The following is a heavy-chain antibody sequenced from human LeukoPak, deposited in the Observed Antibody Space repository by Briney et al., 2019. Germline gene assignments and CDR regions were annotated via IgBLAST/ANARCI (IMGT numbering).Heavy chain of an antibody. D-gene: IGHD3-16*02. CDR2: ISYDGSNK. CDR1: GFTFSSYA. Sequence: GGSLRLSCAASGFTFSSYAMHWVRQAPGKGLEWVAVISYDGSNKYYADSVKGRFTISRDNSKNTLYLQMNSLRAEDTAVYYCASVPLGELSLSSPGYWGQGTLVTVSS. CDR3: ASVPLGELSLSSPGY. V-gene: IGHV3-30*04. J-gene: IGHJ4*02.